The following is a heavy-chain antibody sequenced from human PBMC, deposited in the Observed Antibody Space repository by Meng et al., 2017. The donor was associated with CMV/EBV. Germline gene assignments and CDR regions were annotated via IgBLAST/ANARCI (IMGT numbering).Heavy chain of an antibody. CDR1: GGTFSSYA. CDR2: IIPIFGTA. D-gene: IGHD6-6*01. V-gene: IGHV1-69*05. Sequence: KASGGTFSSYAISWVRQAPGQGLEWMGGIIPIFGTANYAQKFQGRVTITTDESTSTAYMELRSLRSEDTAVYYCARSLYSSSPHFDYWGQGTLVTVSS. CDR3: ARSLYSSSPHFDY. J-gene: IGHJ4*02.